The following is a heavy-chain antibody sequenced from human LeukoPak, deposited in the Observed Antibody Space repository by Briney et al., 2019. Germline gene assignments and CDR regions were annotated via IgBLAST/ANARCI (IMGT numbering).Heavy chain of an antibody. CDR2: ITASGGST. J-gene: IGHJ4*02. D-gene: IGHD1-26*01. CDR1: GFTFSSYA. Sequence: GGSLRLSCAASGFTFSSYAMSWVRQALGKGLEWVSAITASGGSTYYADSVKGRFTISRDNSKNTLYLQMNSLRAEDTAVYYCAKEGVYSGSSLYYFDFWGQGTLVTVSS. V-gene: IGHV3-23*01. CDR3: AKEGVYSGSSLYYFDF.